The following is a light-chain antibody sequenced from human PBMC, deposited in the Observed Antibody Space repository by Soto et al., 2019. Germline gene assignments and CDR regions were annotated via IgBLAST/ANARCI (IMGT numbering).Light chain of an antibody. CDR1: SSDIGSNS. CDR2: AND. J-gene: IGLJ1*01. CDR3: ISYTSTSTYV. Sequence: QSVLTQPPSASRTPGQRVTIPCSGSSSDIGSNSVNWYQQLPGAAPRLLIYANDHRPSGVPDRFSASKSGTSASLAISGVRSEDEADYYCISYTSTSTYVFGSGTKLTVL. V-gene: IGLV1-44*01.